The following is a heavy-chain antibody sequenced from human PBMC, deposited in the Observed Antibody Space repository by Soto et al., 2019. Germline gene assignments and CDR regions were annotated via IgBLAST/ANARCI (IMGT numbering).Heavy chain of an antibody. V-gene: IGHV1-46*03. Sequence: QVQLVQSGAEVKEPGASVKVSCKASGFTFTWYYMHWVRQAPGQGLEWMGIINPSGVSTSYAQKFQGRVTMTRDTSTSTVYMELSSPRSEDTAVYYCTRTKTNQNAEYFEYWGQGTLVTVSS. CDR2: INPSGVST. J-gene: IGHJ1*01. CDR3: TRTKTNQNAEYFEY. CDR1: GFTFTWYY.